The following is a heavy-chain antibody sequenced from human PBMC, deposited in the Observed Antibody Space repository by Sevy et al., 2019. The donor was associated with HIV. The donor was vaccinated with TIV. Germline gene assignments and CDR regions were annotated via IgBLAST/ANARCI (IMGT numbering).Heavy chain of an antibody. Sequence: ASVKVSCKTSGYTFNTFGINWVRQAPGQGLQWVGWISAYNGNTKYVQKLQGRVSMTTETSTSTVYMELRSLRSDDTAVYSCARDSIPLVQGIIITPYYYGMDVWGQGTTVTVSS. V-gene: IGHV1-18*04. J-gene: IGHJ6*02. CDR1: GYTFNTFG. D-gene: IGHD3-10*01. CDR2: ISAYNGNT. CDR3: ARDSIPLVQGIIITPYYYGMDV.